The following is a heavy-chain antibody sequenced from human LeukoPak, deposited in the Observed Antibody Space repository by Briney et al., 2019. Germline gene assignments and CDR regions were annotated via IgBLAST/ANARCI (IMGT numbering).Heavy chain of an antibody. V-gene: IGHV1-18*01. D-gene: IGHD3-9*01. CDR3: ARDILTGYFGY. CDR1: GYTFTKYG. CDR2: ISVYNGNT. Sequence: ASVKVSCKASGYTFTKYGINWVRQAPGQGLEWIGLISVYNGNTKYAQKFQGRVTMTTDTSTSTAYMELRSLRSDDTAVYYCARDILTGYFGYWGQGTLVTVSS. J-gene: IGHJ4*02.